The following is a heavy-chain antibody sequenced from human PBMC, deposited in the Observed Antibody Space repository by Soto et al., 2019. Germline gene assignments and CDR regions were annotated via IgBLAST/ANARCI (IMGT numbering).Heavy chain of an antibody. CDR2: INPSVGST. Sequence: ASVKVSCKASGYVFSSSHINWLRQAPGDGLEWMGRINPSVGSTIYAQKFQGRVSLTRDSSTSIAYLELSRLRSEDTAVNFCAKDYCIDEVGYTFFDYWGQGTRVTVSA. CDR3: AKDYCIDEVGYTFFDY. CDR1: GYVFSSSH. V-gene: IGHV1-46*01. D-gene: IGHD2-15*01. J-gene: IGHJ4*02.